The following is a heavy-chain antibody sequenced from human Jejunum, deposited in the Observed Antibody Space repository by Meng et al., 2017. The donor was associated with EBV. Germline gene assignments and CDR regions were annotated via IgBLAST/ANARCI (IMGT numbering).Heavy chain of an antibody. D-gene: IGHD3-22*01. J-gene: IGHJ5*02. CDR2: INHSGST. CDR3: AREARSSGYHPGIGP. CDR1: GGFFSGYY. V-gene: IGHV4-34*01. Sequence: QGQRQQWGSGLLKPSGTLSLTCAVYGGFFSGYYWSWIRQPPGKGLEWIGEINHSGSTNYNPSLKSRVTISVDTSKNQFSLKLSSVTAADTAVYYCAREARSSGYHPGIGPWGQGTLVTVSS.